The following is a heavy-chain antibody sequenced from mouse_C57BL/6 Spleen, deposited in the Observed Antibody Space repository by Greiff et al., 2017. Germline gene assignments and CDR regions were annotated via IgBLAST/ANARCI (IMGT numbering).Heavy chain of an antibody. J-gene: IGHJ2*01. CDR3: AREDYGYDGDFDC. Sequence: EVMLVESGGGLVKPGGSLKLSCAASGFTFSDYGMHWVRQAPEKGLEWVAYISSGSSTIYYADTVKGRFTISRDNAKNTLFLQMTSLRSEDTAMYYCAREDYGYDGDFDCWGQGTTLTVSS. CDR2: ISSGSSTI. CDR1: GFTFSDYG. V-gene: IGHV5-17*01. D-gene: IGHD2-2*01.